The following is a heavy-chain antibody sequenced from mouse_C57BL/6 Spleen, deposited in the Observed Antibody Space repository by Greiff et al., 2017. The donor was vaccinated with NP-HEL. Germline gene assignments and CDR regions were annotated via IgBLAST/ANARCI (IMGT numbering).Heavy chain of an antibody. J-gene: IGHJ4*01. CDR2: ISSGSSTI. CDR3: AKPYSNYVKYAMDY. D-gene: IGHD2-5*01. V-gene: IGHV5-17*01. Sequence: DVHLVESGGGLVKPGGSLKLSCAASGFTFSDYGMHWVRQAPEKGLEWVAYISSGSSTIYYADTVKGRFTISRDNAKNTLFLQMTSLRSEDTAMYYCAKPYSNYVKYAMDYWGQGTSVTVSS. CDR1: GFTFSDYG.